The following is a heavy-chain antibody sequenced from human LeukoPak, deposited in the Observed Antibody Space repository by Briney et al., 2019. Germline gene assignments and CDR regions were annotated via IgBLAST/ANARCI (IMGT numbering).Heavy chain of an antibody. CDR3: AKYSGSYYDPFDY. CDR2: ISGSGGST. CDR1: GFGFSSYA. J-gene: IGHJ4*02. Sequence: GGSLRLSCAASGFGFSSYAMSWVRQAPGMGLEWASGISGSGGSTYYADSVKGRFTISRDNSKNTLYLQMNSLRAEDTAVYYCAKYSGSYYDPFDYWGQGTLVTVSS. V-gene: IGHV3-23*01. D-gene: IGHD1-26*01.